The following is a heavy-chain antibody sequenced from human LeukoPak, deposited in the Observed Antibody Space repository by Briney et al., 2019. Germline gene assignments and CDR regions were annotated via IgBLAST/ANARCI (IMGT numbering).Heavy chain of an antibody. D-gene: IGHD2-21*01. CDR3: ARDHLWAFDM. J-gene: IGHJ3*02. CDR2: INWNGGST. V-gene: IGHV3-20*04. CDR1: GSTFDDYG. Sequence: PGGSLRLSCAASGSTFDDYGMSWVRQAPGKGLEWVSGINWNGGSTGYADSVKGRFTISRDNAKNSLYLQMNSLRAEDTAVYYCARDHLWAFDMWGQGTMVSVSS.